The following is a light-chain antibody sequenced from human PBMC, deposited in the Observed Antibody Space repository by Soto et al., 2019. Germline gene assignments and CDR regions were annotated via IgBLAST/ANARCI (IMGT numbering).Light chain of an antibody. V-gene: IGKV3-15*01. CDR3: QQYISWPSLT. CDR2: SAS. CDR1: QPINSN. Sequence: EVVLTQSPATLSVSPGERATLSCRASQPINSNLAWYQQNPGQAPRLVIYSASTRATGIPARFSGSGSGTDFTLTISPLQAEDFAIYYCQQYISWPSLTFGGGTRVEIK. J-gene: IGKJ4*01.